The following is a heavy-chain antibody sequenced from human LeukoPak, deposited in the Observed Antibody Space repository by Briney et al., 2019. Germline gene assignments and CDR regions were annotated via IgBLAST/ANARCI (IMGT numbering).Heavy chain of an antibody. CDR3: ASSGYYSYFDY. J-gene: IGHJ4*02. D-gene: IGHD3-22*01. V-gene: IGHV4-34*01. CDR1: GGPFSGYY. CDR2: INHSGST. Sequence: SETLSLTCAVYGGPFSGYYWSWIRQPPGKGLEWIGEINHSGSTNYNPSLKSRVTISVDTSKNQFSLTLSPVTAADTAVYYCASSGYYSYFDYWGQGTLVTVHS.